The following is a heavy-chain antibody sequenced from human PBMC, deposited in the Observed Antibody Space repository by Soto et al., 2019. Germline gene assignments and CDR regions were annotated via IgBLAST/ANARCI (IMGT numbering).Heavy chain of an antibody. CDR3: AKGGTFFGVLITNPFDY. J-gene: IGHJ4*02. D-gene: IGHD3-3*01. Sequence: GGSLRLSCAASGFTFSSYAMSWVRQAPGKGLEWVSVISGSGGSTYYADSVKGRFTISRDNSKNTLYLQMNSLRAEDTAVYYCAKGGTFFGVLITNPFDYWGQGTLVTVSS. CDR1: GFTFSSYA. V-gene: IGHV3-23*01. CDR2: ISGSGGST.